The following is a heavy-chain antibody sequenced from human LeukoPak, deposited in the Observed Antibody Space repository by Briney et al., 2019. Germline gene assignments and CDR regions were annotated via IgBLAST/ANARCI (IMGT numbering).Heavy chain of an antibody. V-gene: IGHV3-30-3*01. CDR3: ARYCSSTSCHHRSFDY. CDR1: GFTFSSYA. CDR2: ISYDGSNK. J-gene: IGHJ4*02. Sequence: GGSLRLSCAASGFTFSSYAMHWVRQAPGKGLEWVAVISYDGSNKYYADSVKGRFTISRDNSKNTLYLQMNSLRAEDTAVYYCARYCSSTSCHHRSFDYWGQGTLVTVSS. D-gene: IGHD2-2*01.